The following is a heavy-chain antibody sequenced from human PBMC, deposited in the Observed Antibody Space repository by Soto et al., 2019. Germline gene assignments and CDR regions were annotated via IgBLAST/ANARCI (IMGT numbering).Heavy chain of an antibody. CDR2: IWYDGSNK. D-gene: IGHD4-17*01. Sequence: QVQLVESGGGVVQPGRSLRLSCAASGFTFSSYGMHWVRQAPGKGLEWVAVIWYDGSNKYYADSVKGRFTISKDNSKNTLYLQMNSLRAEDTAVYYCARDNYGDYGRRSWFDPWGQGTLVTVSS. J-gene: IGHJ5*02. CDR3: ARDNYGDYGRRSWFDP. V-gene: IGHV3-33*01. CDR1: GFTFSSYG.